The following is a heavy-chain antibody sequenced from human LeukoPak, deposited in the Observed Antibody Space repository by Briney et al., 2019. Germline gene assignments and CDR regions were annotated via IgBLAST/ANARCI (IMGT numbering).Heavy chain of an antibody. D-gene: IGHD1-1*01. CDR2: VSDSGATK. V-gene: IGHV3-23*01. Sequence: GGSLRLSCAASGFTFSSYAMSWVRQAPGKGPEWVSIVSDSGATKYSADSVKGRFTISRDNAKNSLYLQMNSLRAEDTAVYYCARDPGWRLEGYFDYWGQGTLVTVSS. CDR3: ARDPGWRLEGYFDY. J-gene: IGHJ4*02. CDR1: GFTFSSYA.